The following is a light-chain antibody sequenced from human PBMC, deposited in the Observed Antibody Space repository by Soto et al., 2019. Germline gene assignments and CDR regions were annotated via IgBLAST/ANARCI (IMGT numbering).Light chain of an antibody. Sequence: EIVLTQSPGTLSLSPGERATLSCRASQSVSSGYLAWYQQKPGQAPRLLIYGASNRATGIPDRFSGSGSGTDFTLTISRLEPEDSAVYYCQRITFGQGTRLEIK. CDR3: QRIT. J-gene: IGKJ5*01. CDR2: GAS. V-gene: IGKV3-20*01. CDR1: QSVSSGY.